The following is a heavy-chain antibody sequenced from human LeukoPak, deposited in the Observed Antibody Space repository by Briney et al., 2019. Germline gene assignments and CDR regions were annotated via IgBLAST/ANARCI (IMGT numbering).Heavy chain of an antibody. V-gene: IGHV4-59*01. Sequence: SETLSLTCTVSGGSFNNYYWNWIRQPPGKGLEWIGYIYYSGSTNYNPSLKSRLTMSLDTSKNQFSLRLNSVTAADTAMYYCAKGAQMATFPGDWYFDLWGRGTLVTVSS. CDR3: AKGAQMATFPGDWYFDL. CDR1: GGSFNNYY. CDR2: IYYSGST. D-gene: IGHD5-24*01. J-gene: IGHJ2*01.